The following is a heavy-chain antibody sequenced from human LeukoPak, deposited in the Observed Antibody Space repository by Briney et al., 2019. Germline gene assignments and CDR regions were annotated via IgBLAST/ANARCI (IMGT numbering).Heavy chain of an antibody. V-gene: IGHV3-53*04. CDR2: IYSGGST. J-gene: IGHJ5*02. D-gene: IGHD6-19*01. CDR1: GFTVSSNY. Sequence: GGSLRLSCAASGFTVSSNYMSWVRQAPGKGLEWVSVIYSGGSTYYADSVKGRFTISRHNSNNTLFLQMNSLRAEDTAVYYCAREYSSGWPWFDPWGQGTLVTVSS. CDR3: AREYSSGWPWFDP.